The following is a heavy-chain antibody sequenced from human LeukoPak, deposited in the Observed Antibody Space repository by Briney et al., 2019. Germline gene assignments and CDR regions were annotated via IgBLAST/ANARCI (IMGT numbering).Heavy chain of an antibody. CDR1: GVTFPNAW. CDR3: IRDPSPYSSGWLLDQ. V-gene: IGHV3-49*04. J-gene: IGHJ4*02. CDR2: IRTETYGGTT. D-gene: IGHD6-19*01. Sequence: PGGSLRLSCAASGVTFPNAWMSWARQAPGKGLEWVGFIRTETYGGTTEYAASVKGRFTISRDDSKSIAYLQMNSLKTEDTGVYFCIRDPSPYSSGWLLDQWGQGTLVTVSS.